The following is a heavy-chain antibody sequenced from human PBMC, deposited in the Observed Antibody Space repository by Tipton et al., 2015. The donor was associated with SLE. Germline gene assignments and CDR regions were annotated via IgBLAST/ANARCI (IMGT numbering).Heavy chain of an antibody. CDR1: GFTFSTYA. V-gene: IGHV3-30*04. Sequence: RPLRLSCAASGFTFSTYAMHWVRQAPGKGLEWAAVISYDGTNKYYADSVKGRFTISRDNSKDTLYLQMNSLRAEDTAVYYCASELGQWAFDIWGQGTMVTVSS. J-gene: IGHJ3*02. D-gene: IGHD6-19*01. CDR2: ISYDGTNK. CDR3: ASELGQWAFDI.